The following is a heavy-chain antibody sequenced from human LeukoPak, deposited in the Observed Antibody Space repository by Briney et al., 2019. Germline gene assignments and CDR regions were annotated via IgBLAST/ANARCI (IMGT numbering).Heavy chain of an antibody. CDR3: ARSPSYDSSGYYGD. J-gene: IGHJ3*01. Sequence: SETLSLTCTVSGGSISSGGYYWSWIRQHPGKGLGWIGYIYYSGSTYYNPSLKSRVTISVDTSKNQFSLKLSSVTAADTAVYYCARSPSYDSSGYYGDWGQGTMVTVSS. CDR1: GGSISSGGYY. D-gene: IGHD3-22*01. CDR2: IYYSGST. V-gene: IGHV4-31*03.